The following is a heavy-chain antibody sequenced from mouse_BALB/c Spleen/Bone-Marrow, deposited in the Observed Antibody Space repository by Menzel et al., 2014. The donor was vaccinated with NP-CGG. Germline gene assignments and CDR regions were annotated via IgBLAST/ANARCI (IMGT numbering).Heavy chain of an antibody. V-gene: IGHV1S81*02. CDR1: GYTFSNYY. CDR3: TRSNYGYWYFDV. Sequence: SGAELVKPGASVKLSCKASGYTFSNYYMYWVRQRPGQGLEWIGESNPSNGGSNFNEKFKSKATLTVDKPSSTAYMQLSSLTSEDSAVYYCTRSNYGYWYFDVWGAGTTVTVSS. J-gene: IGHJ1*01. D-gene: IGHD1-1*01. CDR2: SNPSNGGS.